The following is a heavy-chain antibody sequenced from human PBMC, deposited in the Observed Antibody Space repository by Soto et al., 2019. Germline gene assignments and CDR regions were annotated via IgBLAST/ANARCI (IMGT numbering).Heavy chain of an antibody. CDR2: IYPGDSDT. CDR3: ARLTVGRADEAADLNSFDH. CDR1: GYSFTSYW. J-gene: IGHJ5*02. Sequence: ADSLKISCKGSGYSFTSYWICWVRQMPWKGLEWMGIIYPGDSDTRYIPSFQGQVTISADKSISTAYLQWSSLKASDTAMYHCARLTVGRADEAADLNSFDHWGQGTLVTVSS. D-gene: IGHD6-13*01. V-gene: IGHV5-51*01.